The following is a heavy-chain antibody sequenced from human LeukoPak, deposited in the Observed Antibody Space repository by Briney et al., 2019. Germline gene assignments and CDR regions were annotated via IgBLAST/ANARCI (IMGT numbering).Heavy chain of an antibody. V-gene: IGHV4-34*01. J-gene: IGHJ3*02. D-gene: IGHD6-19*01. Sequence: PSETLSLTRAVYGGSFSGYYWSWIRQPPGKGLEWIGEINHSGSTNYNPSLKSRVTISVDTSKNQFSLKLSSVTAADTAVYYCARRDSSGWSAFDIWGQGTMVTVSS. CDR2: INHSGST. CDR1: GGSFSGYY. CDR3: ARRDSSGWSAFDI.